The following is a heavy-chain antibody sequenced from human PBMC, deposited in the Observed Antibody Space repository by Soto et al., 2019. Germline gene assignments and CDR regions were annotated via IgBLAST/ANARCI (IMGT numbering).Heavy chain of an antibody. CDR2: IIPILGTA. J-gene: IGHJ5*02. CDR1: GGTFSSYA. CDR3: ARDTGGPIFGVVTQAPGWFDP. D-gene: IGHD3-3*01. Sequence: SVKVSCKASGGTFSSYAISWVRQAPGQGLEWMGGIIPILGTANYAQKFQGRVTITADESTSTAYMELSSLRSEDTAVYYCARDTGGPIFGVVTQAPGWFDPWGQGTLVTVSS. V-gene: IGHV1-69*13.